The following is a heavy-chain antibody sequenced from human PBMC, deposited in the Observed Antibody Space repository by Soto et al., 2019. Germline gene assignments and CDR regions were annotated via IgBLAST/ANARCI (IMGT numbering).Heavy chain of an antibody. D-gene: IGHD4-17*01. J-gene: IGHJ6*02. V-gene: IGHV3-23*01. CDR2: ISNTGGST. CDR1: GFTFSTYA. Sequence: PAGSMRLSCAGSGFTFSTYAMSWVRQAPGKGLEWVSGISNTGGSTYYAAFVKGRFTISRDNSKNTLYLQMNSLRAEDTAVYYCAKGDYEVQPHYGMDVWGQGTTVTVSS. CDR3: AKGDYEVQPHYGMDV.